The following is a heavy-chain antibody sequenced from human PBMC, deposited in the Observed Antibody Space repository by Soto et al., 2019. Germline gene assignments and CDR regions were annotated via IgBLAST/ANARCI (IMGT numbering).Heavy chain of an antibody. CDR3: ARGGRVGESNNWFDP. J-gene: IGHJ5*02. CDR1: GGSFSGYY. D-gene: IGHD3-10*01. V-gene: IGHV4-34*01. Sequence: SETLSLTCAVYGGSFSGYYWSWIRQPPGKGLEWIGEINHSGSTNYNPSLKSRVTISVDTSKNQFSLKLSSVTAADTAVYYCARGGRVGESNNWFDPWGQGTLVTVSS. CDR2: INHSGST.